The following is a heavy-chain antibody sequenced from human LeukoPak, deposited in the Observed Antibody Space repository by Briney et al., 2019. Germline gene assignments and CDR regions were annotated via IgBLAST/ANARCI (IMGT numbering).Heavy chain of an antibody. CDR3: ARARGPLSVLRFLEWLTG. V-gene: IGHV3-74*01. CDR2: INSDGSST. D-gene: IGHD3-3*01. J-gene: IGHJ4*02. CDR1: GFTFSSYW. Sequence: GGSLRLSCAASGFTFSSYWMHWVRQAPGKGLVWVSRINSDGSSTSYADSVKGRFTISRDNAKNTLYLQMNSLRAEDTAVYYCARARGPLSVLRFLEWLTGWGQGTLVTVSP.